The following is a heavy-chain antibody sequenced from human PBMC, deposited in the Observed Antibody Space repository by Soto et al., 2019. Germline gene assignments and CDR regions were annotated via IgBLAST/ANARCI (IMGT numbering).Heavy chain of an antibody. J-gene: IGHJ5*02. Sequence: PGGSYRQSLAAGDLVFIGHGRHGNRKPPGAGPEWLAIIWYDGSNKYYADSVKGRFTISRDDSKNTLYLQMNSLRAEDTAVYYCARDSSAYDWDIGGCHPRGFSPCGQGTLLPVSS. D-gene: IGHD5-12*01. CDR1: DLVFIGHG. CDR2: IWYDGSNK. V-gene: IGHV3-33*01. CDR3: ARDSSAYDWDIGGCHPRGFSP.